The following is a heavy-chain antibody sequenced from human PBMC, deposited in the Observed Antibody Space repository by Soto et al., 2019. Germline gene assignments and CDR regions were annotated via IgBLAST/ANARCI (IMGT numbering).Heavy chain of an antibody. CDR1: GFTFSSYA. Sequence: QVQLVESGGGVVQPARSLRLSCAASGFTFSSYAMHWVRQAPGKGLEWVAVISYDGSNKYYADSVKGRFTISRDNSKSTLYLQTNSMRADDTAVYYCAREWYGELLNCCDPWGHGSPVTVSS. CDR3: AREWYGELLNCCDP. D-gene: IGHD3-10*01. CDR2: ISYDGSNK. V-gene: IGHV3-30-3*01. J-gene: IGHJ5*02.